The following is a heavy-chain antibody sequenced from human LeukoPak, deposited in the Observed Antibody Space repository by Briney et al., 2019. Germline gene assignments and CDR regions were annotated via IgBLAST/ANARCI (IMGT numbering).Heavy chain of an antibody. J-gene: IGHJ5*02. CDR3: AKTRGYSYVNNWFDP. D-gene: IGHD5-18*01. V-gene: IGHV1-8*01. Sequence: ASVKVSCKASGYTFTSYDINWVRQAPGQGLEWMGWMNPNSGNTGYAQKFQGRVTMTRNTSISTAYMELSSLRSEDTAVYYCAKTRGYSYVNNWFDPWGQGTLVTVSS. CDR1: GYTFTSYD. CDR2: MNPNSGNT.